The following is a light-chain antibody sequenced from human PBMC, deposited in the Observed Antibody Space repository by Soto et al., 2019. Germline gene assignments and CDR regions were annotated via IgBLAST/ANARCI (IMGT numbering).Light chain of an antibody. CDR3: QQRSNWRLS. CDR1: QSISSH. J-gene: IGKJ4*01. Sequence: EIVLTQSPATLSLSPGEGATLSCRASQSISSHLAWYQQQPGQAPRLLIYDASNRARGIPAKFSGSGSGTDFTLTISSLEPEDFAVYYCQQRSNWRLSFGGGTRVEIK. V-gene: IGKV3-11*01. CDR2: DAS.